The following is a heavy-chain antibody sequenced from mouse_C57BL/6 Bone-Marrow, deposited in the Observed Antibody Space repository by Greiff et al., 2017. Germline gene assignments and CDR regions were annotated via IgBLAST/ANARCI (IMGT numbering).Heavy chain of an antibody. CDR1: GYTFTSYG. Sequence: VQLQQSGAELVRPGSSVKMFCKTSGYTFTSYGTNRVKQRPGQGLEWIGYIYIGNGYTEYNEKFKGKATLTSDTSSSTAYMQLSSLTSEDSAIYFCARSVVATDYAMDYWGQGTSVTVSS. CDR2: IYIGNGYT. V-gene: IGHV1-58*01. J-gene: IGHJ4*01. D-gene: IGHD1-1*01. CDR3: ARSVVATDYAMDY.